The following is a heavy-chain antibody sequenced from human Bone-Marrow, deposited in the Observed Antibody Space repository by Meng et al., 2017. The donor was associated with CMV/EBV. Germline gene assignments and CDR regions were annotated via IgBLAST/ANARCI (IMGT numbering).Heavy chain of an antibody. CDR1: GGSVSIGSYY. V-gene: IGHV4-61*01. J-gene: IGHJ5*02. Sequence: VQPQESGPGLVKPSETRALSGTVSGGSVSIGSYYWSWIRQPPGKGLEWIGYIYYSGSTNYNPSLKSRVTISVDTSKNQFSLKLSSVTAADTAVYYCASGPSYYDFWSGYYIGWFDPWGQGTLVTVSS. CDR2: IYYSGST. D-gene: IGHD3-3*01. CDR3: ASGPSYYDFWSGYYIGWFDP.